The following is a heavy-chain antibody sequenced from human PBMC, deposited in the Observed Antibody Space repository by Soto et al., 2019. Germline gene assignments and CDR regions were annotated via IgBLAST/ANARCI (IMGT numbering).Heavy chain of an antibody. Sequence: EVQLLESGGGLVQPGGSLRLSCAASGFTFSTYAMNWVRQAPGNGLEWVSAISGSGGSIHYADSVKGRFTISRDNSKNTLYLQMNSLRDEDTAVYHCVNGYWKGGVWGQGTTVTVSS. J-gene: IGHJ6*02. CDR2: ISGSGGSI. CDR1: GFTFSTYA. CDR3: VNGYWKGGV. V-gene: IGHV3-23*01. D-gene: IGHD1-1*01.